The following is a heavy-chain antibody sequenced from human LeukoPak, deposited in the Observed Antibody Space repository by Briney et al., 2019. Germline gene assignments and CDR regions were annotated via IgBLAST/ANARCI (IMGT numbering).Heavy chain of an antibody. CDR3: AKGNLGGSPPIIDY. V-gene: IGHV3-23*01. J-gene: IGHJ4*02. Sequence: GGSLRLSCAAAGFTFSGYAMSWVRQAPGKGLEWISAIRGSSDSTYYADSVKGRFTISRDNSKNTLYLQMNSLRAEDTALYYCAKGNLGGSPPIIDYWGQGTLVTVSS. D-gene: IGHD6-25*01. CDR1: GFTFSGYA. CDR2: IRGSSDST.